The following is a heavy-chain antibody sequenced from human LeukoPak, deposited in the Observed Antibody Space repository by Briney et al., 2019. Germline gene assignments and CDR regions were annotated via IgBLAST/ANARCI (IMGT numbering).Heavy chain of an antibody. D-gene: IGHD3-16*02. CDR1: GFTFSSYS. CDR2: ISSSSSTI. Sequence: GGSLRLSCAASGFTFSSYSMNWVRQAPGKGLEWVSYISSSSSTIYYADSVKGRFTISRDNAKNSLYLQMNSLRAEDTAVYYCARGSKGVYDYVWGSYRPLFDYWGQGTLVTVSS. J-gene: IGHJ4*02. V-gene: IGHV3-48*04. CDR3: ARGSKGVYDYVWGSYRPLFDY.